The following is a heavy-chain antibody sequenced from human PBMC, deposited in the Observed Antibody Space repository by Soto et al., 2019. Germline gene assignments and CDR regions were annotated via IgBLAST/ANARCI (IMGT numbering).Heavy chain of an antibody. V-gene: IGHV5-51*01. D-gene: IGHD6-13*01. CDR3: ARTAAAGKYYYGVDV. J-gene: IGHJ6*02. CDR1: GYSCTSYW. Sequence: PGESLKMSCKGSGYSCTSYWIGWVRQMPGKGLEWMGIIYPGDSDTRYSPSFQGQVTISADKSISTAYLQWSSLKASDTAMYYCARTAAAGKYYYGVDVWGQGTTVTV. CDR2: IYPGDSDT.